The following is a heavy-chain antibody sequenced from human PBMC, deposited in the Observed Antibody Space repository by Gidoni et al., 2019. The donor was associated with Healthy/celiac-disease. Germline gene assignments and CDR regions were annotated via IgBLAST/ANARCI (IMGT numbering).Heavy chain of an antibody. Sequence: QVQLLQSGAEAETPGASLQVSCTASGYPFTGYYMHWVRQAPGQGLEWMGRINPNSGGTNYAQKFQGRVTMTRDTSISTAYMELSRLRSDDTAVYYCARRTTAAAAAEFDYWGQGTLVTVSS. V-gene: IGHV1-2*06. J-gene: IGHJ4*02. CDR2: INPNSGGT. CDR3: ARRTTAAAAAEFDY. CDR1: GYPFTGYY. D-gene: IGHD6-13*01.